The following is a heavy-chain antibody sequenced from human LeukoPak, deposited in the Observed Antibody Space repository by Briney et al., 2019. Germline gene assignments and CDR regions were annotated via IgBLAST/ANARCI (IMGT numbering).Heavy chain of an antibody. Sequence: SGPALVKPTQTLTLTCTFSGFSLSTSGVGMGWMRQPPGKALEWLALIYWDNDQRYSPSLKSRLTITNDTSKKQWVLTMTDMDPVDTATYYWVGCVWFGKFYYFDFWGQGTLVTVSS. CDR1: GFSLSTSGVG. CDR2: IYWDNDQ. D-gene: IGHD3-10*01. V-gene: IGHV2-5*02. J-gene: IGHJ4*02. CDR3: VGCVWFGKFYYFDF.